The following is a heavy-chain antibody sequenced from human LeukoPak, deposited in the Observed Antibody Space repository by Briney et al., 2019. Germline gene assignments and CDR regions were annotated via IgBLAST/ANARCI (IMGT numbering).Heavy chain of an antibody. J-gene: IGHJ4*02. Sequence: PSGTLSLTCAVYGGSFSGYYWSWIRQPPGKGLEWIGEINHSGSTNYNPSLKSRVTISVDTSKNQFSLKLSSVTAADTAVYYCARGRGYYDYVWGSYRYRYLDYWGQGTLVTVSS. CDR1: GGSFSGYY. CDR3: ARGRGYYDYVWGSYRYRYLDY. V-gene: IGHV4-34*01. CDR2: INHSGST. D-gene: IGHD3-16*02.